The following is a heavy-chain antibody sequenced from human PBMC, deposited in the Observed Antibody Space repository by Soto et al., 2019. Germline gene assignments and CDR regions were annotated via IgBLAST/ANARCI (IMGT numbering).Heavy chain of an antibody. V-gene: IGHV4-59*01. CDR2: IYYSGST. D-gene: IGHD4-17*01. Sequence: SETLSLTCTVSGGSISSYYWSWIRQPPGKGLEWIGYIYYSGSTNYNPSLKSRVTISVDTSKNQFSLKLSSVTAADTAVYYCARSGGYGDYYFDYWGQGTLVTVSS. CDR1: GGSISSYY. CDR3: ARSGGYGDYYFDY. J-gene: IGHJ4*02.